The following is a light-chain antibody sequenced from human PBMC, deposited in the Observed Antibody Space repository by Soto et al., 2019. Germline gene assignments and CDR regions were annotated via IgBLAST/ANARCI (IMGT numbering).Light chain of an antibody. V-gene: IGLV2-14*01. J-gene: IGLJ2*01. CDR1: SSDVGGYNY. CDR3: SSYTSSSTVV. Sequence: QSVLTQPASVSGSPGQSITISCTGTSSDVGGYNYVSWYQQHPGKAPKLMMYDVSDRPSGVSNRFSGSKSGNTASLTISGLLPEDEADYYCSSYTSSSTVVFGGGTKLTVL. CDR2: DVS.